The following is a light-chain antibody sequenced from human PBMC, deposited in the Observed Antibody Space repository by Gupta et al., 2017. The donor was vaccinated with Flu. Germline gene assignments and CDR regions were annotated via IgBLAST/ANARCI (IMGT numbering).Light chain of an antibody. CDR2: GAS. V-gene: IGKV3-20*01. J-gene: IGKJ4*01. CDR3: QKDGNSPLT. CDR1: QSVGSSY. Sequence: EIVLTQSPGILSLSPGERATLSCRASQSVGSSYLAWHQQKPGQAPSLLIYGASSRATGIPDRFSGSGSGTDFTLTISRLEPEDFAVYYCQKDGNSPLTFGGGTKVEI.